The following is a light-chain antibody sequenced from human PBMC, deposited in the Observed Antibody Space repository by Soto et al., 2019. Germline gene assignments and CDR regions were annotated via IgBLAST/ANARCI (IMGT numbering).Light chain of an antibody. CDR1: QSVSSSY. CDR3: QQYGSSPRT. V-gene: IGKV3-20*01. CDR2: GAS. Sequence: DIVLAQSPGSLCFSPGERATVSCRASQSVSSSYLAWYQQKPGQAPRLLIYGASSRATGIPDRFSGSGSGTDFTLTISRLEPGDFAVYYCQQYGSSPRTFGQGTKVDI. J-gene: IGKJ1*01.